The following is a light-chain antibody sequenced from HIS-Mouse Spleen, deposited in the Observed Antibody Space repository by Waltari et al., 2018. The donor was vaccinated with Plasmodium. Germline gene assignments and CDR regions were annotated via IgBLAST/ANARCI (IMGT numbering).Light chain of an antibody. CDR3: QQYNNWSFT. CDR2: GAS. J-gene: IGKJ3*01. Sequence: EIVMTHSPVTLSVSPGERATLSCRASQGVSSNLAWYQQKPGQAPRRLIYGASTRATGIPARFRGSGSGTEFTLTISSLQSEDFAVYYWQQYNNWSFTFGPGTKVDIK. CDR1: QGVSSN. V-gene: IGKV3-15*01.